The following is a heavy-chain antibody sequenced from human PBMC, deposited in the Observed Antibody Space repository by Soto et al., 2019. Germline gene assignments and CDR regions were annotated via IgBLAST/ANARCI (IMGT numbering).Heavy chain of an antibody. D-gene: IGHD6-13*01. J-gene: IGHJ4*02. Sequence: SGPTLVNPTQTLTLTCTVSGFSLTTRGMTLGWIRQPPGKAPEWLALSTQYSPSLQSRLAFTEDTSKNQVVLTMTNMDPVDTATYYCTLRQDTSRGPIYWGQGIMVTVSS. CDR2: ST. V-gene: IGHV2-5*01. CDR1: GFSLTTRGMT. CDR3: TLRQDTSRGPIY.